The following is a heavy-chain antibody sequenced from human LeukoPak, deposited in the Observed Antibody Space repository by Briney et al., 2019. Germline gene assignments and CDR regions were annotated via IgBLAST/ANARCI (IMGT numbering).Heavy chain of an antibody. CDR1: GGSISSGGYY. J-gene: IGHJ4*02. V-gene: IGHV4-31*03. D-gene: IGHD6-6*01. CDR3: AEYSTQSAFDY. CDR2: IYYSGST. Sequence: SETLSLTCTVSGGSISSGGYYWSWIRQHPGKGLEWIGYIYYSGSTYYNPSLKSRVTISVDTSKNQFSLKLSSVTAADTAVYYCAEYSTQSAFDYWGQGTLVTVSS.